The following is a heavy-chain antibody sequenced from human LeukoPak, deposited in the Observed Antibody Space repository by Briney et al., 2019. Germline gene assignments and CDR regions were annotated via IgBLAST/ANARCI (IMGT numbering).Heavy chain of an antibody. CDR3: ARHVHYEIDY. J-gene: IGHJ4*02. CDR2: IYYSGST. CDR1: GGSISSYY. V-gene: IGHV4-59*08. Sequence: SETLSLTCTVSGGSISSYYWSWIRQPPGKGLEWIGYIYYSGSTSYNPSLKSRVTISVDTSKNQFSLKLSSVTAADTAVYHCARHVHYEIDYWGQGTLVTVSS. D-gene: IGHD3-22*01.